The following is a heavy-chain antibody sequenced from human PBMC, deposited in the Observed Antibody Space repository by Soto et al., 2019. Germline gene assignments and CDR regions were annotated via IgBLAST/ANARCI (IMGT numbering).Heavy chain of an antibody. V-gene: IGHV5-51*01. J-gene: IGHJ6*02. Sequence: GESLKISCKGSGYTFTNYWIGWVRQMPGKGLEWMGIIYPGDSDTKYNPSFQGQVTISADKSITTTYLQWSSLKASDTAICYCAASIFYYGMDVWGQGTTVTAP. CDR2: IYPGDSDT. CDR3: AASIFYYGMDV. CDR1: GYTFTNYW.